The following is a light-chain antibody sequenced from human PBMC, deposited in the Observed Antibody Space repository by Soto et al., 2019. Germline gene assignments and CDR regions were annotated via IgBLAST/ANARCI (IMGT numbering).Light chain of an antibody. V-gene: IGKV3-20*01. CDR2: GAS. Sequence: VLTQSPGTLSLSPGERASLSCRASQSISSSYLAWYQKKPGQAPRLLIYGASSRAPGIPERFSGSGSGTDFTLTISRLEPEDFAVYYCQQYGSSPLYTFGQWTTLE. J-gene: IGKJ2*01. CDR3: QQYGSSPLYT. CDR1: QSISSSY.